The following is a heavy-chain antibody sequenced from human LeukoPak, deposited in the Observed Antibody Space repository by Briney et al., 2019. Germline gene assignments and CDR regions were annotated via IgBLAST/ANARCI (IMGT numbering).Heavy chain of an antibody. CDR3: ARRPNMDCSSTSRYEGAYYYYYLDV. J-gene: IGHJ6*03. CDR2: ISGSGGST. CDR1: GFTFSSYA. Sequence: PGGSLRLSCAASGFTFSSYAMSWVRQAPGKGLEWVSAISGSGGSTYYADSVKGRFTISRDNSKNTLYLQMNSLRSEDTAVYYCARRPNMDCSSTSRYEGAYYYYYLDVWGKGTTVPVSS. D-gene: IGHD2-2*01. V-gene: IGHV3-23*01.